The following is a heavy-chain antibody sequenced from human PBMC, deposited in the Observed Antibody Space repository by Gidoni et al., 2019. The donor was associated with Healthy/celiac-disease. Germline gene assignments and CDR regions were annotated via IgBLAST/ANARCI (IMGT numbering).Heavy chain of an antibody. CDR3: ARDQYYDFWSGYYMSYYYGMDV. CDR2: INSDGSST. V-gene: IGHV3-74*01. J-gene: IGHJ6*02. D-gene: IGHD3-3*01. CDR1: GFTFSSYW. Sequence: EVQLVESGGGLVQPGGSLRLSCAASGFTFSSYWMHWVRQAPGKGLVWVSRINSDGSSTSYADSVKGRFTISRDNAKNTLYLQMNSLRAEDTAVYYCARDQYYDFWSGYYMSYYYGMDVWGQGTTVTVSS.